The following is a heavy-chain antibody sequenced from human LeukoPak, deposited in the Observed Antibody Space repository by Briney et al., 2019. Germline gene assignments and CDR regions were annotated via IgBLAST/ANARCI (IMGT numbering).Heavy chain of an antibody. D-gene: IGHD3-10*01. Sequence: GESLKISCKGSGYSFTSYWIGWVRQMPGKGLEWMGIIYPGDSDTRYSPSFQSQFTISSNKSTSTAYLQWSSLKTSDTAMYYCARHVTRGDFDYWGQGTLVTVSS. J-gene: IGHJ4*02. CDR2: IYPGDSDT. CDR1: GYSFTSYW. V-gene: IGHV5-51*01. CDR3: ARHVTRGDFDY.